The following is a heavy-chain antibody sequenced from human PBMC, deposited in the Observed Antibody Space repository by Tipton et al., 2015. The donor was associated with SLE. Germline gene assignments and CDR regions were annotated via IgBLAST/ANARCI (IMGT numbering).Heavy chain of an antibody. V-gene: IGHV4-39*07. D-gene: IGHD3-16*01. Sequence: TLSLTCTVSGGSISSSSYYWGWIRQPPGKGLEWIGSIYHSGSTYYNPSLKSRVTISVDTSKNQFSLKLSSVAAADTAVDYCAGGTGITYFDYWGQGTLVTVSS. CDR1: GGSISSSSYY. J-gene: IGHJ4*02. CDR3: AGGTGITYFDY. CDR2: IYHSGST.